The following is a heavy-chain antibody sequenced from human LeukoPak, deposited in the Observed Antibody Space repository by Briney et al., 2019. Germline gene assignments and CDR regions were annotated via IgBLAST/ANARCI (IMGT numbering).Heavy chain of an antibody. CDR2: IYSGGST. CDR3: ARERARALAYGMDV. V-gene: IGHV3-53*01. Sequence: QPGGSLRLSCAASGFTVSSNYMSWVRQAPGKGLEWVSVIYSGGSTYYADSVKGRFTISRDNSKNTLYLQMNSLRAEDTAVYYCARERARALAYGMDVWGQGTTVTVSS. J-gene: IGHJ6*02. CDR1: GFTVSSNY.